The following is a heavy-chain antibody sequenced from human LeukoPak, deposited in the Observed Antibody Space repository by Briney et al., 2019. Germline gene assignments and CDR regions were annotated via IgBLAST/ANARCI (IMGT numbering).Heavy chain of an antibody. CDR3: ARYVVYGSGKYYFDY. J-gene: IGHJ4*02. V-gene: IGHV4-39*01. CDR2: INYSGST. Sequence: SETLSLTCTVFGGSVSSTTYYWSWIRQPPGKGLEWIASINYSGSTYYNPSLKSRVTISVDTSENQFSLKLSSVTAADTAVYYCARYVVYGSGKYYFDYWGQGTLVTVSS. CDR1: GGSVSSTTYY. D-gene: IGHD3-10*01.